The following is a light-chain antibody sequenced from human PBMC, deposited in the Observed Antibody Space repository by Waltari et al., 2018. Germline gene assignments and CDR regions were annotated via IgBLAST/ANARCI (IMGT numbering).Light chain of an antibody. CDR3: QQYNSRSPWT. Sequence: DIQMTQSPSTLSAFVGDRVTITCRASQSVSTWLAWFQQKPGKDPKLVVYKASTLESGIPSRFSGRGSGTEFTLTISSLQPDDFATYYCQQYNSRSPWTFGQGTKVEIK. CDR2: KAS. J-gene: IGKJ1*01. CDR1: QSVSTW. V-gene: IGKV1-5*03.